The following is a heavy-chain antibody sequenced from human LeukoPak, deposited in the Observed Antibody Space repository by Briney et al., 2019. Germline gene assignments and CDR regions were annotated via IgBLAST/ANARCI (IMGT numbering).Heavy chain of an antibody. CDR3: ARAIGSGSYYNHFDY. Sequence: GGSLRLSCAASRFTFSSYWMHWVRQAPGKGLVWVSRINSDGSSSSYADSVKGRFTISRDNAKNTLYLQMNSLRAEDTAVYYCARAIGSGSYYNHFDYWGQGTLVTVSS. CDR1: RFTFSSYW. CDR2: INSDGSSS. V-gene: IGHV3-74*01. J-gene: IGHJ4*02. D-gene: IGHD3-10*01.